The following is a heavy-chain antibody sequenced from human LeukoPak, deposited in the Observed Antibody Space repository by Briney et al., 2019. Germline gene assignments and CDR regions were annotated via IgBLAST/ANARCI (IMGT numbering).Heavy chain of an antibody. CDR1: GYTFTSYG. CDR2: ISAYNGNT. V-gene: IGHV1-18*01. CDR3: AASIAARPDAFDI. D-gene: IGHD6-6*01. Sequence: ASVKVSCKASGYTFTSYGISWVRQAPGQGLEWMGWISAYNGNTNYAQKLQGRVTMTTGTSTSTAYMELRSLRSDDTAVYYCAASIAARPDAFDIWGQGTMVTVSS. J-gene: IGHJ3*02.